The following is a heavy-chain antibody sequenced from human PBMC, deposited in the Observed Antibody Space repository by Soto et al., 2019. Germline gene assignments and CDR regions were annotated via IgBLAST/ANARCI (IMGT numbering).Heavy chain of an antibody. J-gene: IGHJ4*02. Sequence: GGSLRLSCAASGFTFSSYWMSWVRQAPGKGLEWVANIKQDGSEKYYVDSVKGRFTISRDNAKNSLYLQMNSLRAEDTAVYYCARDHPSSSWYFDYWGQGTLVTVSS. D-gene: IGHD6-13*01. CDR2: IKQDGSEK. CDR3: ARDHPSSSWYFDY. CDR1: GFTFSSYW. V-gene: IGHV3-7*01.